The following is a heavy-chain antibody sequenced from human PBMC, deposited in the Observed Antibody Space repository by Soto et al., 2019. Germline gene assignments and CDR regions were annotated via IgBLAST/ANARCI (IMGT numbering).Heavy chain of an antibody. CDR1: GFTFSNYG. CDR3: SRGLLWFGEFDY. Sequence: QVQVVDSGGGVVQPGRSLRLSCATSGFTFSNYGLHWVRQAPGKGLEWVAVTWFDDSKEYYADSVKGRFTIPRDSSRNTVYLQMTSLRVDDTAVYYCSRGLLWFGEFDYWGQGTLVTVSS. V-gene: IGHV3-33*01. D-gene: IGHD3-10*01. CDR2: TWFDDSKE. J-gene: IGHJ4*02.